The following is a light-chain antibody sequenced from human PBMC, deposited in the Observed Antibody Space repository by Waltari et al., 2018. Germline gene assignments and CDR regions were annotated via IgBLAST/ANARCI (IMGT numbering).Light chain of an antibody. V-gene: IGLV1-40*01. CDR3: QSYDSSLSGHVV. J-gene: IGLJ2*01. CDR2: GNS. Sequence: QSVLTQPPSVSGAPGQRVTISCTARSSNIGAGYDVHWYQQLPGTAPKLLIYGNSNRPSGVPDRFSGSKSGTSASLAITGLQAEDEADYYCQSYDSSLSGHVVFGGGTKLTVL. CDR1: SSNIGAGYD.